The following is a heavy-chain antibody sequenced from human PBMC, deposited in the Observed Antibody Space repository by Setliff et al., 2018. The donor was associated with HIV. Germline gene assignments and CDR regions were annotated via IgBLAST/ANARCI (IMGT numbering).Heavy chain of an antibody. V-gene: IGHV4-39*07. CDR3: ASGTGWFDP. D-gene: IGHD1-1*01. J-gene: IGHJ5*02. CDR1: GASISTTTYY. CDR2: IHYTGNT. Sequence: PSETLSLTCTVSGASISTTTYYWGWIRQPPGKGLEWIGSIHYTGNTYNTPSLKSRLTISVGASKNQFSLKLSSVTAADTAVYYCASGTGWFDPWGQGTLVTVSS.